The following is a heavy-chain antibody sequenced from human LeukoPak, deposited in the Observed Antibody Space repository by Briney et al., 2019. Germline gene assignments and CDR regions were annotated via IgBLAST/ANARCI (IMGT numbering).Heavy chain of an antibody. D-gene: IGHD6-13*01. V-gene: IGHV3-23*01. CDR3: AKAHYSSSWYSVVWCSLDY. Sequence: AGGSLRLSCAASGFTFSSYAMSWVRQAPGKGLEWVSAISGSGGSTYYADSVKGRFTISRDNSKNTLYLQMNSLRAEDTAVYYCAKAHYSSSWYSVVWCSLDYWGQGTLVTVSS. CDR2: ISGSGGST. J-gene: IGHJ4*02. CDR1: GFTFSSYA.